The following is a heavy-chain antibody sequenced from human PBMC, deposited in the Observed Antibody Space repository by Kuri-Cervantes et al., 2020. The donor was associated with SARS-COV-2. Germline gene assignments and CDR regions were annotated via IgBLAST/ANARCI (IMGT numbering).Heavy chain of an antibody. CDR3: AKDTMVRGFDP. CDR2: ISYDGSNK. J-gene: IGHJ5*02. V-gene: IGHV3-30*18. Sequence: GESLKISCAVSGFTFTSYAMHWVRQAPGKGLEWVALISYDGSNKFYADSVKGRFTISRDNSKNTLYLQMNSLRAEDTAVYYCAKDTMVRGFDPWGQGTLVTVSS. D-gene: IGHD3-10*01. CDR1: GFTFTSYA.